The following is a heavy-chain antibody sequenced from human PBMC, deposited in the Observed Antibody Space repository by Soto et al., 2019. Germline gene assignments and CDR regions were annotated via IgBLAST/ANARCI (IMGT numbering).Heavy chain of an antibody. CDR3: PRGGTRRFTTIVVFWFEP. Sequence: SATXSLTCSFYVYSCVGYYFSLMRHHPGKGLECIGEINHSGSTNYNPSLKSRVTISVDTSKNQFSMKLSSVTAEDTAVYYCPRGGTRRFTTIVVFWFEPRGPGTLV. CDR2: INHSGST. D-gene: IGHD3-22*01. J-gene: IGHJ5*02. V-gene: IGHV4-34*01. CDR1: VYSCVGYY.